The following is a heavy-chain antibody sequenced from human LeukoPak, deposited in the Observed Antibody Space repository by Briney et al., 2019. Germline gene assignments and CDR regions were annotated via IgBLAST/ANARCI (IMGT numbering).Heavy chain of an antibody. CDR1: GGFISSHY. CDR2: ICDSGST. D-gene: IGHD3-22*01. J-gene: IGHJ6*03. CDR3: ARDIFAPQDSSGSTPYHYMDV. V-gene: IGHV4-59*11. Sequence: SETLSLTCTVSGGFISSHYWSWIRQPPGKGREWIGYICDSGSTNYNPSLKSRVTISVDTSKNQFSLKLSSVTAADTAVYYCARDIFAPQDSSGSTPYHYMDVWGKGTTVTVSS.